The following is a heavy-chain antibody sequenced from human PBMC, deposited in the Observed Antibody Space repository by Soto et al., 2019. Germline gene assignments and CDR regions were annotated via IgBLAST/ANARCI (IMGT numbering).Heavy chain of an antibody. CDR2: ISYDGSNK. D-gene: IGHD5-12*01. Sequence: QVQLVESGGGVVQPGRSLRLSCAASGFTFSSYGMHWVRQAPVKGLEWVAVISYDGSNKYYADSVKGRFTISRDNSKNTLYLQMNSLRAADTAVYYCAKVSSGYSGYDDAFDIWGQGTMVTVSS. J-gene: IGHJ3*02. CDR3: AKVSSGYSGYDDAFDI. V-gene: IGHV3-30*18. CDR1: GFTFSSYG.